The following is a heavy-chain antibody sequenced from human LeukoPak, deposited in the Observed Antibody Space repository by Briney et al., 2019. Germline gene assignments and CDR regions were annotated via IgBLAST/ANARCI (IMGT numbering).Heavy chain of an antibody. Sequence: GRSLRLSCVASGFTFSSYAMSWVRQAPGKGLEWVSAISGSGGSTYYADSVKGRFTISRDNSKNTLYLQMNSLRAEDTAVYYCARHRVGAIDYWGQGTLVTVSS. CDR3: ARHRVGAIDY. J-gene: IGHJ4*02. V-gene: IGHV3-23*01. CDR2: ISGSGGST. D-gene: IGHD1-26*01. CDR1: GFTFSSYA.